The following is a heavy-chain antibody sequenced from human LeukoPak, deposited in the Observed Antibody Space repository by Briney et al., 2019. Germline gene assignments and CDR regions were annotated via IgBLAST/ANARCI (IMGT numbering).Heavy chain of an antibody. V-gene: IGHV4-59*01. CDR3: ARYVHHAPRGYCSSTSCRGWFDP. CDR1: GGSISGYY. Sequence: SETLSLTCTVSGGSISGYYWSWSRQPPGKGVEWIGNLYYMRGAWYKSSLKSRVTTSVDTSRNEFSLKLSSVTAADTAVYYCARYVHHAPRGYCSSTSCRGWFDPWGQGTLVTVSS. J-gene: IGHJ5*02. CDR2: LYYMRGA. D-gene: IGHD2-2*01.